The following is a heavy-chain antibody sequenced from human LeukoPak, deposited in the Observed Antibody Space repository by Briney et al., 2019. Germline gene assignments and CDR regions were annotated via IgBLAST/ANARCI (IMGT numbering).Heavy chain of an antibody. CDR1: GGSISISKW. D-gene: IGHD3-22*01. Sequence: PSGTLSLTCDVSGGSISISKWWSWVRQPPGKGLEWIGEIYHSGSTNYNPSLKSRVTISVDKSKNQFSLKLTSVTAADTAVYYCASRLYDSARNFDYWGQGTLVTVSS. CDR2: IYHSGST. V-gene: IGHV4-4*02. CDR3: ASRLYDSARNFDY. J-gene: IGHJ4*02.